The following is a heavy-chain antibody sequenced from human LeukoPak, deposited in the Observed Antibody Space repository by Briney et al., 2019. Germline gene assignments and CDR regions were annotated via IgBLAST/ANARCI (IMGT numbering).Heavy chain of an antibody. J-gene: IGHJ4*02. CDR1: GGSISSSRYY. CDR2: IYYSGST. Sequence: SETLSLTCTVSGGSISSSRYYWGWIRQPPGKGLEWIGSIYYSGSTYYNPSLKSRVTISVDTSKNQFSLKLSSVTAADTAVYYCARRGSSGWYYFDYWGQGTLVTVSS. CDR3: ARRGSSGWYYFDY. D-gene: IGHD6-19*01. V-gene: IGHV4-39*01.